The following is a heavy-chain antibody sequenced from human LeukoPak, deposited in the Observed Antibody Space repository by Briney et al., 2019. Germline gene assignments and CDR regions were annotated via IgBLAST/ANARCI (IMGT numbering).Heavy chain of an antibody. CDR1: GYTFTSYG. CDR3: ARDLIVGATLAGGHDAFDI. Sequence: ASVKVSCKASGYTFTSYGISWVRQVPGQGLEWMGWISAYTGNTNYAQNLQGRVIMTTDTSTRTAYMDLRSLRSDDTAVYYCARDLIVGATLAGGHDAFDIWGQGTMVTVSS. D-gene: IGHD1-26*01. CDR2: ISAYTGNT. V-gene: IGHV1-18*01. J-gene: IGHJ3*02.